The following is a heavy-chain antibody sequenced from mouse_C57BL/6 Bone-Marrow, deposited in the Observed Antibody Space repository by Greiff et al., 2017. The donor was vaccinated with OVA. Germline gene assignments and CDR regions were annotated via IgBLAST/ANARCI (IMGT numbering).Heavy chain of an antibody. D-gene: IGHD1-1*01. V-gene: IGHV2-2*01. Sequence: VKLMESGPGLVQPSQSLSITCTVSGFSLTSYGVHWVRQSPGKGLEWLGVIWSGGSTDYNAAFISRLSISKDNSKSQVFFKMNSLQADDTAIYYCARTSLIDEDAMDYWGQGTSVTVSS. CDR2: IWSGGST. CDR3: ARTSLIDEDAMDY. J-gene: IGHJ4*01. CDR1: GFSLTSYG.